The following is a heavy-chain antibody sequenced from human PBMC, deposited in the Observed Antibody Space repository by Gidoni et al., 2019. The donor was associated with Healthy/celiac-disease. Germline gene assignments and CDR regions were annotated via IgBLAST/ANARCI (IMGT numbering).Heavy chain of an antibody. Sequence: QVQLVQSGAEVKKPGASVKVSCKASGYTFTSYDINWVRQANGHGLEWMGWMNPNSGNTGDAQKFQGRVTMTRNTSISTAYMELSSLRSEDTAVYYCARGFPYYYDSSGWEAFGKEHWYFDLWGRGTLVTVSS. CDR3: ARGFPYYYDSSGWEAFGKEHWYFDL. CDR2: MNPNSGNT. CDR1: GYTFTSYD. D-gene: IGHD3-22*01. V-gene: IGHV1-8*01. J-gene: IGHJ2*01.